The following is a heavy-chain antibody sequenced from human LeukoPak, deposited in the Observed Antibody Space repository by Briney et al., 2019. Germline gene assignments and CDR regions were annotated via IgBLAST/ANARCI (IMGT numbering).Heavy chain of an antibody. CDR3: ARGGSGNWNAPFDY. J-gene: IGHJ4*02. D-gene: IGHD1-1*01. CDR1: GFTFSSFS. Sequence: GGSLRLSCAASGFTFSSFSMNWVRQAPGKGLEWVSSISSSSCYMYYADSVKGRFTISRDNAKNSLYLQLNSLRAEDTAVYYCARGGSGNWNAPFDYWGQGILVTVSS. V-gene: IGHV3-21*01. CDR2: ISSSSCYM.